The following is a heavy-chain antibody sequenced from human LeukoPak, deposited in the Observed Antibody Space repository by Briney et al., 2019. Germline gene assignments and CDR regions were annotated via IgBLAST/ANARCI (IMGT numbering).Heavy chain of an antibody. J-gene: IGHJ4*02. CDR3: AKDGFCSSTRCYPNHFDS. D-gene: IGHD2-2*01. CDR1: GFTISFYG. Sequence: GGPLRLSCAASGFTISFYGMHWVRHAPGKGLEWGAVISKEGSNKYYADSVKGRFTISRDNSKNTLYLQMSSLRAEDTAVYYCAKDGFCSSTRCYPNHFDSWGQGTLVTVSS. CDR2: ISKEGSNK. V-gene: IGHV3-30*18.